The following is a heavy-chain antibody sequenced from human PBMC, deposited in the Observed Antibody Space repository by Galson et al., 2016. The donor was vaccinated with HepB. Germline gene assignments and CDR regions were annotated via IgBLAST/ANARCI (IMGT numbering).Heavy chain of an antibody. D-gene: IGHD2-21*02. Sequence: SLRLSCAASGFNFSDYAMNWVRQAPGKGLEWVSSVKWNGGSPAYADSVKGRCTISRDNAKNSLFLQMNSLRAEDTALYFCARESGDFDRGYIYLDYWGQGTLVIASA. CDR2: VKWNGGSP. CDR1: GFNFSDYA. J-gene: IGHJ4*02. V-gene: IGHV3-20*04. CDR3: ARESGDFDRGYIYLDY.